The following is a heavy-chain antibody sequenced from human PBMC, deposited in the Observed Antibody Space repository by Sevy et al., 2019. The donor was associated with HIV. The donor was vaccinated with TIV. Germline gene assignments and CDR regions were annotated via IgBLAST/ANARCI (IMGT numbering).Heavy chain of an antibody. J-gene: IGHJ5*02. CDR1: GFTFSSYW. Sequence: GSLRLSCAASGFTFSSYWMNWIRQAPGKGLEWVANIKQDGSGKYYVDSVKGRFTISRDNAKNSLYLEMNTLRAEDTAVYYCATSGGETWGQGTLVTVSS. CDR2: IKQDGSGK. D-gene: IGHD3-16*01. V-gene: IGHV3-7*01. CDR3: ATSGGET.